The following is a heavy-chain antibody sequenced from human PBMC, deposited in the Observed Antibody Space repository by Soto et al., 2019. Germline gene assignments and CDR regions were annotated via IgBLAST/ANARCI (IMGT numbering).Heavy chain of an antibody. CDR2: MSGSGGST. D-gene: IGHD6-19*01. J-gene: IGHJ5*02. CDR3: AKVFIAVAGSGFDP. V-gene: IGHV3-23*01. CDR1: GFTFNSYS. Sequence: PGGSLTLSCAASGFTFNSYSMSWVLQAPGKGLKWVTAMSGSGGSTFYADSVKGRFTISRDNSKNTLYLQMNSLRAEDTAVYYCAKVFIAVAGSGFDPWGQGTLVTVSS.